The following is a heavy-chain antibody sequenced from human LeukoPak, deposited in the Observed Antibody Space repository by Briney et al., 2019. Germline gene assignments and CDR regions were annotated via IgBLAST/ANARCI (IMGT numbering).Heavy chain of an antibody. D-gene: IGHD3-10*01. V-gene: IGHV3-21*01. CDR1: GFTFSSYS. CDR2: ISTSSSYI. J-gene: IGHJ4*02. CDR3: ARDKYGSGSYSWSKRLDY. Sequence: GGSLRLSCAASGFTFSSYSMNWVRQAPGKGLEWVSSISTSSSYIYYVDSVKGRFTISRDNAKNSLYLQMNSLRAEDTAVYYCARDKYGSGSYSWSKRLDYWGQGTLVTVSS.